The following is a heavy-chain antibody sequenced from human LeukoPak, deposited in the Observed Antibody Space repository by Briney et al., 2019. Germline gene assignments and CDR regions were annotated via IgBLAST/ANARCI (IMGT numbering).Heavy chain of an antibody. D-gene: IGHD3-10*01. CDR1: GGTFSSYA. CDR3: AGYYGSGSWGTRSPNWFDP. CDR2: IIPIFGTA. V-gene: IGHV1-69*13. J-gene: IGHJ5*02. Sequence: SVKVSCKASGGTFSSYAISWVRQAPGQGLEWMGGIIPIFGTANYAQKFQGRVTITADESTSTAYMELSSLRSEDTAVYYCAGYYGSGSWGTRSPNWFDPWGQGTLVTVSS.